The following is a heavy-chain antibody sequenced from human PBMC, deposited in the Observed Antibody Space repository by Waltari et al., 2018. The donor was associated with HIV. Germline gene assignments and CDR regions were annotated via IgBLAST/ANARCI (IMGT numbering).Heavy chain of an antibody. V-gene: IGHV4-38-2*02. D-gene: IGHD4-17*01. CDR2: IYHTGIT. Sequence: QVQLQESGPGLVKPSETLSLTCAVSNYSISSGYYWGWIRQPPGKGLEWIGIIYHTGITYYNPSLKSRVTISVDTSKNHFSLKLNSVTAADTAIYYCAREDPMTTVTDGYFDYWGQGTLVTVSS. J-gene: IGHJ4*02. CDR1: NYSISSGYY. CDR3: AREDPMTTVTDGYFDY.